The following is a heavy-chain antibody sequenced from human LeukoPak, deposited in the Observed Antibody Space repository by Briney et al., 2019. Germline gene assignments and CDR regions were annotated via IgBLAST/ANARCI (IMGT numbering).Heavy chain of an antibody. D-gene: IGHD3-22*01. CDR2: ISGSGGST. CDR1: GFTFSSYA. J-gene: IGHJ4*02. V-gene: IGHV3-23*01. CDR3: AKSSYYDSSGFYRKYYFDY. Sequence: PGRSLRLSCAASGFTFSSYAMHWVRQAPGKGLEWVSSISGSGGSTYYADSVKGRFTISRDNSKNTLYLQMNSLRAEDTAVYYCAKSSYYDSSGFYRKYYFDYWGQGTLVTVSS.